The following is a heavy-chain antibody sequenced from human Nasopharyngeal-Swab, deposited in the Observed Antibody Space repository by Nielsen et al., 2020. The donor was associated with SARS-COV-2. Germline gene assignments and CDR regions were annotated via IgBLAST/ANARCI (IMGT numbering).Heavy chain of an antibody. J-gene: IGHJ5*02. V-gene: IGHV1-18*01. CDR3: ARVLAAAGYNWFDP. CDR2: ISAYNGNT. Sequence: VRQMPGKGLEWMGWISAYNGNTNYAQELQGRVTMTTDASTSTAYMELSSLRSEDTAVYYCARVLAAAGYNWFDPWGQGTLVTVSS. D-gene: IGHD6-13*01.